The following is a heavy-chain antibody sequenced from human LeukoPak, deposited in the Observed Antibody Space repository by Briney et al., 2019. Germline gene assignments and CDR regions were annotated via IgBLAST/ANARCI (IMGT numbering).Heavy chain of an antibody. V-gene: IGHV4-38-2*02. D-gene: IGHD3-3*01. CDR1: GYSISSGYY. CDR2: IYHSGST. CDR3: ARSITIFGVVITY. Sequence: SETLSLTCTVSGYSISSGYYWGWIRQPPGKGLEWIGSIYHSGSTYYNPSLTLRLPISVDTSKTQFSLKLSSVTAADTAVYYCARSITIFGVVITYWGQGTLVTVSS. J-gene: IGHJ4*02.